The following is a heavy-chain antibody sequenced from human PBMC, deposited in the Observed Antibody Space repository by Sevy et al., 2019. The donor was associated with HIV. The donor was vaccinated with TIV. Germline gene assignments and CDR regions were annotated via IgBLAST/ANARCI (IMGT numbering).Heavy chain of an antibody. CDR3: ARVTVLGYCSSTSCYAQLNGMDV. CDR2: IYHSGST. V-gene: IGHV4-38-2*01. D-gene: IGHD2-2*01. J-gene: IGHJ6*02. CDR1: GYSISSGYY. Sequence: SETLSLTCAVSGYSISSGYYWGWIRQPPGKGLEWIGSIYHSGSTYYNPSLKSRVTISVDTSKNQFSLKLGSVTAADTAVYYCARVTVLGYCSSTSCYAQLNGMDVWGQGTTVTVSS.